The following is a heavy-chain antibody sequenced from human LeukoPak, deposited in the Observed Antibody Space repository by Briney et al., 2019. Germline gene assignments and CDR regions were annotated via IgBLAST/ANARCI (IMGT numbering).Heavy chain of an antibody. V-gene: IGHV1-69*06. D-gene: IGHD5-18*01. CDR3: ARVRYSYGIDYYGMDV. J-gene: IGHJ6*02. CDR2: IIPIFGTA. CDR1: GGTFSSYA. Sequence: SVKVSCKASGGTFSSYAISWVRQAPGQGLEWMGGIIPIFGTANYAQKFQGRVTITADKSTSTAYMELSSLRSEDTAVYYCARVRYSYGIDYYGMDVWGQGTTVTVSS.